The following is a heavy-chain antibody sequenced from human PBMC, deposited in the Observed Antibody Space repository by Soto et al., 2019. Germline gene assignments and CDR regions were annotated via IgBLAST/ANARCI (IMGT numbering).Heavy chain of an antibody. Sequence: QLHLVQSGAVVKKPGASVTVSCSASGYPVTAYYMHWVRQAPGRGLEWMGGINPATGAAKYTQTFRGRVPTTRGTSTGTGFMELSGLAFEDPGVFSCARGGGVGVAGSAAFDMWGQGTLVTVSS. CDR3: ARGGGVGVAGSAAFDM. J-gene: IGHJ3*02. D-gene: IGHD3-3*01. CDR2: INPATGAA. V-gene: IGHV1-2*02. CDR1: GYPVTAYY.